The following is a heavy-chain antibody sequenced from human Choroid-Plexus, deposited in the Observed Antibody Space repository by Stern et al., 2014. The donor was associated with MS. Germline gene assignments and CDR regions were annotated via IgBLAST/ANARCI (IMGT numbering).Heavy chain of an antibody. CDR2: VSYDGSNK. J-gene: IGHJ5*02. Sequence: VQLLESGGGVVQPGRPLRLSCVASGFTLGSCAMHWVRQAPGKGLEWLAGVSYDGSNKDYADSVKGRFTISRDNSQNTLYMQMSSLRPEDTAVYYCAKDRQYLTYFFDHWGQGSLVTVSS. CDR3: AKDRQYLTYFFDH. V-gene: IGHV3-30*18. D-gene: IGHD2/OR15-2a*01. CDR1: GFTLGSCA.